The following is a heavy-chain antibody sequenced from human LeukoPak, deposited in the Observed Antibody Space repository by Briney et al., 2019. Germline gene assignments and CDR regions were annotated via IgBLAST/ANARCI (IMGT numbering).Heavy chain of an antibody. Sequence: ASVKVSCKASGYTFTSYDINWVRQATGQGLEWMGWMNPNSGNTGYAQKFQGRVTMTRNTSISTAYMELSSLRSEDTAVYYCAGGRSERGLWFGELWHKGSKSEQNYYYYMDVWGKGTTVTVSS. V-gene: IGHV1-8*01. D-gene: IGHD3-10*01. CDR2: MNPNSGNT. CDR1: GYTFTSYD. CDR3: AGGRSERGLWFGELWHKGSKSEQNYYYYMDV. J-gene: IGHJ6*03.